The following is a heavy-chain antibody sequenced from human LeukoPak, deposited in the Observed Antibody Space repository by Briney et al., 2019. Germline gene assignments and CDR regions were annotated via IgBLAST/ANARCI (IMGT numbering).Heavy chain of an antibody. Sequence: PGGSLRLSCVGSGFTFRSHAMSWVRQAPEKGLEFVSGIYENGGTTYYADSVKGRFSISRDNSKNTLYLQMNSLRAEDTAVYYCAREPDSSGYYYQYYYYYGMDVWGQGTTVTVSS. CDR1: GFTFRSHA. D-gene: IGHD3-22*01. V-gene: IGHV3-23*01. CDR2: IYENGGTT. CDR3: AREPDSSGYYYQYYYYYGMDV. J-gene: IGHJ6*02.